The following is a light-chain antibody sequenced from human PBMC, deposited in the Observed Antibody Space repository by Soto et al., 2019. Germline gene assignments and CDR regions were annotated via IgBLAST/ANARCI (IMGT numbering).Light chain of an antibody. CDR3: QQYNSYSPPLT. J-gene: IGKJ4*01. V-gene: IGKV1-5*01. CDR1: QSISSW. Sequence: DIQMTQSPSTLSASVGDRVTITCRASQSISSWLAWYQQKPGKAPKLLIYDASSLESGVPSRFSGSGSGTELTLTISSLQPDDFATYYCQQYNSYSPPLTFGGGTKVEIK. CDR2: DAS.